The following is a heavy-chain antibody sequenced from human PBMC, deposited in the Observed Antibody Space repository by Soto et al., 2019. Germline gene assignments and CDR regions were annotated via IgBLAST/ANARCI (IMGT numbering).Heavy chain of an antibody. CDR3: AQGIRPGAVAGRFES. J-gene: IGHJ4*02. D-gene: IGHD6-19*01. V-gene: IGHV3-30*18. CDR1: GFTFTDHG. CDR2: ISDDASRK. Sequence: QVQLVESGGGVVQPGRSLRLSCVASGFTFTDHGMHWVRQFPGKGLDWVAVISDDASRKLYSDSVKGRFTISRDNSKNTLFLQMQSLRSEDMAVYSGAQGIRPGAVAGRFESWGQGGLVTVSS.